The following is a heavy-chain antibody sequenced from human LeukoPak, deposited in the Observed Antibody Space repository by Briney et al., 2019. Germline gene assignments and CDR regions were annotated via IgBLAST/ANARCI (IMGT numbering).Heavy chain of an antibody. CDR2: IRYDGSKK. D-gene: IGHD3-10*01. CDR3: AKDRSGFGANDY. Sequence: GGSLRLSCAASGFSFSSYGMYWVRQAPGKGLEWVAFIRYDGSKKYYADSVKGRFTISRDNSKNTLYLQMNSLRVDDTALYYCAKDRSGFGANDYWGQGTLVTVSS. CDR1: GFSFSSYG. J-gene: IGHJ4*02. V-gene: IGHV3-30*02.